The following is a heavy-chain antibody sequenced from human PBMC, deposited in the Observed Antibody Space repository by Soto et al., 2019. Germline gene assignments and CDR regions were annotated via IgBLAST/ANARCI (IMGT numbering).Heavy chain of an antibody. CDR3: ATDYYYDSSGYFDN. Sequence: KTGGSLRLSCAASGVSLRDYHMSWIRQAPGKGLEWISYIRTSGSPIYYADSVKGRFTISRDNAQNSLFLQMNSLRAEDTAVYYCATDYYYDSSGYFDNWGQGTVVTVSS. D-gene: IGHD3-22*01. V-gene: IGHV3-11*01. CDR2: IRTSGSPI. CDR1: GVSLRDYH. J-gene: IGHJ4*02.